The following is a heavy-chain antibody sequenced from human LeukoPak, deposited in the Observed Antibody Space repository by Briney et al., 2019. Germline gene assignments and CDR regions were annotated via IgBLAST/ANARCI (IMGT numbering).Heavy chain of an antibody. J-gene: IGHJ4*02. V-gene: IGHV1-2*02. Sequence: GASVKVSCKASGYTFTGYYMHWVRQAPGQGLEWMGWINPNSGGTNYAQKFQGRVTMTRDTSISTAYMELSRLRSDDTAVYYCVSGCSSTSCPIDYWGQGTLVTVSS. D-gene: IGHD2-2*01. CDR2: INPNSGGT. CDR3: VSGCSSTSCPIDY. CDR1: GYTFTGYY.